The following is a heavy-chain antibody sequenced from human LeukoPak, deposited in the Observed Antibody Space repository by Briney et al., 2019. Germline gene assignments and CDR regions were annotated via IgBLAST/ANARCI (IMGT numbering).Heavy chain of an antibody. CDR2: IIPIFGTA. Sequence: EASVKVSCKASGGTFSSYAISWVRQAPGQGLEWMGGIIPIFGTANYAQKFQGRVTITADESTSTAYMELSSLRSEDTAVYYCARGRCSSTSCPGDNWFDPGGRGPVVTFS. CDR3: ARGRCSSTSCPGDNWFDP. CDR1: GGTFSSYA. D-gene: IGHD2-2*01. J-gene: IGHJ5*02. V-gene: IGHV1-69*01.